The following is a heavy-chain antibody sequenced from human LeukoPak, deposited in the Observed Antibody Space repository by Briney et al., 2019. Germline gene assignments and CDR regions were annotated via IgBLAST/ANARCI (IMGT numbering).Heavy chain of an antibody. V-gene: IGHV4-39*01. CDR3: ASAVSGADDY. Sequence: SETLSLTCTVSGGSISSSSYYRGWIRQPPGKGLEWIGSIYYSGSTYYNPSLKSRVTISVDTSKNQFSLKLSSVTAADTAVYYCASAVSGADDYWGQGTLVTVSS. D-gene: IGHD3-10*01. CDR1: GGSISSSSYY. CDR2: IYYSGST. J-gene: IGHJ4*02.